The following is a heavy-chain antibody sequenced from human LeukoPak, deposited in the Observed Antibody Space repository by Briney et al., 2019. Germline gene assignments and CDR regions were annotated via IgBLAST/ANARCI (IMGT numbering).Heavy chain of an antibody. CDR1: GFIFSNYA. Sequence: EPGGSLRLSCAASGFIFSNYAMSWVRQAPGKGLEWVANIKQDGSEKYYVDSVKGRFTISRDNAKNSLYLQMNSLRAEDTAVYYCARDYGDYVFDPWGQGTLVTVSS. CDR2: IKQDGSEK. D-gene: IGHD4-17*01. V-gene: IGHV3-7*03. CDR3: ARDYGDYVFDP. J-gene: IGHJ5*02.